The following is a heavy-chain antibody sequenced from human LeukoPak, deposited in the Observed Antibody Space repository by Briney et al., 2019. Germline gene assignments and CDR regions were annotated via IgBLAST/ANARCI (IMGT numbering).Heavy chain of an antibody. D-gene: IGHD3-9*01. Sequence: SETLSLTCTVSSGSISSSSYYWGWIRQPPGKGLEWIGNIYYSGGTYYNPSLKSRVTISVDTSKNQFSLKLSSVTAADTAVYYCARDPFSRVRGYFDFLPDYYYGMDVWGQGTTVTVSS. CDR1: SGSISSSSYY. V-gene: IGHV4-39*07. CDR2: IYYSGGT. CDR3: ARDPFSRVRGYFDFLPDYYYGMDV. J-gene: IGHJ6*02.